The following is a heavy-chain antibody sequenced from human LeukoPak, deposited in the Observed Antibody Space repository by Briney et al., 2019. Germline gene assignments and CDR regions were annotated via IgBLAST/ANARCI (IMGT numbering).Heavy chain of an antibody. CDR1: GFTFTTYA. CDR2: ISYDGSNK. J-gene: IGHJ3*02. CDR3: AKDLNYYDSSGYPLDAFDI. D-gene: IGHD3-22*01. V-gene: IGHV3-30-3*01. Sequence: GGSLRLSCAASGFTFTTYAMHWVRQAPGKGLEWVAVISYDGSNKYYADSVKGRFTISRDNSKNTLYLQMNSLRAEDTAVYYCAKDLNYYDSSGYPLDAFDIWGQGTMVTVSS.